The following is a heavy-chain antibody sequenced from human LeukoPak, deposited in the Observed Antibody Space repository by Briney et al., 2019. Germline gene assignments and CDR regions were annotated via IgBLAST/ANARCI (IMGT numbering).Heavy chain of an antibody. CDR2: ISGYNGNT. V-gene: IGHV1-18*01. D-gene: IGHD2-2*01. Sequence: ASVKVSCKASGYTFTTYGISWVRQAPGQGLEWMGWISGYNGNTNYAQKLQGRVTMTTDTSTSTAYMELSSLRSDDTAVYYCVYCSSTSCRGSYFDYWGQGTLVTVSS. CDR3: VYCSSTSCRGSYFDY. CDR1: GYTFTTYG. J-gene: IGHJ4*02.